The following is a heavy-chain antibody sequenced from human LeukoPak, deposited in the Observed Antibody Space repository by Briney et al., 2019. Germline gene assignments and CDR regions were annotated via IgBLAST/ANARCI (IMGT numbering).Heavy chain of an antibody. CDR1: GGSISSYY. V-gene: IGHV4-34*01. CDR3: ASREVVVGATRVYFDY. J-gene: IGHJ4*02. CDR2: INHSGST. D-gene: IGHD1-26*01. Sequence: SETLSLTCTVSGGSISSYYWSWIRQPPGKGLEWIGEINHSGSTNYNPSLKSRVTISVDTSKNQFSLKLSSVTAADTAVYYCASREVVVGATRVYFDYWGQGTLVTVSS.